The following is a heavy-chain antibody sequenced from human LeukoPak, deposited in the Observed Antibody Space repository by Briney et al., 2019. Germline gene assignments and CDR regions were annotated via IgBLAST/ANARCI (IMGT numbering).Heavy chain of an antibody. Sequence: SETLSLTCTVSGYSISSGYYWGWIRPPPGKGLEWIGIIYHSGSTYYNPSLKRRVTISVATSKTQFSLKLSSVTAADTAVYYCAREEGNGSGSYFYYYYMDVWGKGTTVTVSS. CDR2: IYHSGST. CDR3: AREEGNGSGSYFYYYYMDV. V-gene: IGHV4-38-2*02. CDR1: GYSISSGYY. D-gene: IGHD3-10*01. J-gene: IGHJ6*03.